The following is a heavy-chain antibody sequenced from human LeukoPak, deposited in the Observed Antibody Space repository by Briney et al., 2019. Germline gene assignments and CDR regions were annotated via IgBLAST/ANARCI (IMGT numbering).Heavy chain of an antibody. CDR1: GFTFNIYS. CDR2: ISYDGSNQ. J-gene: IGHJ4*02. D-gene: IGHD3-16*02. V-gene: IGHV3-30*01. CDR3: AREGSYRFNYFDY. Sequence: GGSLRLSCAASGFTFNIYSFHWVRQAPGKGLEWVIVISYDGSNQYFADSVKGRFTVSRDNSKNTVYLQMNNLRGEDTAVYYCAREGSYRFNYFDYWGQGTLVTVSS.